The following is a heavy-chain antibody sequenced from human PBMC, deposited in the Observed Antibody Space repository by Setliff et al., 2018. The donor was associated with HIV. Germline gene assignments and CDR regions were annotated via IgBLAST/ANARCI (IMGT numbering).Heavy chain of an antibody. D-gene: IGHD3-22*01. CDR3: AREDHYDRFLDH. Sequence: ASVKVSCKASGYTFTGYDLHWLRQAPAQGLAWMGRISPNSGDTNYAQKFQGRVAMTRDTSISTAYMDLTRLRSDDPAVYYCAREDHYDRFLDHWGQGALVTVSS. V-gene: IGHV1-2*06. CDR2: ISPNSGDT. J-gene: IGHJ5*02. CDR1: GYTFTGYD.